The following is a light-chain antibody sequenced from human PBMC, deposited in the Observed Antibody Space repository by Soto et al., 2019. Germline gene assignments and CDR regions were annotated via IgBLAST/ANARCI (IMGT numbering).Light chain of an antibody. J-gene: IGLJ3*02. V-gene: IGLV2-23*01. CDR3: CSYARGSTLV. CDR2: EDS. Sequence: QSALTQPASVSGSPGQSITISCTGTSSDVGSYNLVSWYQQHPGKAPKLMIYEDSKRHSGVSNRFFGSKYGNTDSLTISGLKAEDEADYFCCSYARGSTLVFGGGTKVTVL. CDR1: SSDVGSYNL.